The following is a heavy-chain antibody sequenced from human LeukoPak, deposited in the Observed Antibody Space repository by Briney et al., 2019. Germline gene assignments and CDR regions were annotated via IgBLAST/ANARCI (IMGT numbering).Heavy chain of an antibody. CDR2: IYTSGST. D-gene: IGHD4-17*01. CDR1: GGSISSYY. CDR3: ARVAGAGPYGSWFDP. Sequence: SETLSLTCTVSGGSISSYYWSWIRQPAGKGLEWIGRIYTSGSTNYNPSLKSRVTMSVDTSKNQFSLKLGSVTAADTAVYYCARVAGAGPYGSWFDPWGQGTLVTVSS. V-gene: IGHV4-4*07. J-gene: IGHJ5*02.